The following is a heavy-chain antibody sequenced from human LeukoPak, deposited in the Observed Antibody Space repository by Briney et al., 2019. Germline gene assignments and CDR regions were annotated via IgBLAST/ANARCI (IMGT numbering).Heavy chain of an antibody. D-gene: IGHD1-14*01. CDR1: GYSFTDYW. Sequence: GESLKISCKGSGYSFTDYWIVWVRQMPGKSLEWMGIIYPGDPDTRYSPSFQGQVTISADKSSSTAYLQWSSLKVSDTAMYCCARRDSLTTPDYWGQGTLVTVSS. V-gene: IGHV5-51*01. J-gene: IGHJ4*02. CDR3: ARRDSLTTPDY. CDR2: IYPGDPDT.